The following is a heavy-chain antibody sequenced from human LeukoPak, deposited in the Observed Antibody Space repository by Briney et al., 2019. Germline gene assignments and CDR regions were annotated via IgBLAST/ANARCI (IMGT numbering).Heavy chain of an antibody. D-gene: IGHD4-17*01. CDR2: IYYSGST. Sequence: SETLSLTCTVSGGSISSYYWSWIRQPPGKGLEWIGYIYYSGSTNYNPSLKSRVTISVDTSKNQFSLKLSSVTAADTAVYYCARKTVDYYYGMDVWGQGTTVTVSS. V-gene: IGHV4-59*01. J-gene: IGHJ6*02. CDR3: ARKTVDYYYGMDV. CDR1: GGSISSYY.